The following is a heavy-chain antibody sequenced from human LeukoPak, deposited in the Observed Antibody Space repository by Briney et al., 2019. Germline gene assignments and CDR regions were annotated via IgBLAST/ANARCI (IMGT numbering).Heavy chain of an antibody. J-gene: IGHJ4*02. CDR2: INPNSGGT. CDR3: ARVHTALVTFDF. CDR1: GYTFTGYY. D-gene: IGHD5-18*01. V-gene: IGHV1-2*02. Sequence: ASVKVSCQASGYTFTGYYIHWVRQAPGQGLEWMGWINPNSGGTIYARKFQGRVTMTRDTSISTAYMELSRLKSDDTAVYYCARVHTALVTFDFWGQGTLVTVSS.